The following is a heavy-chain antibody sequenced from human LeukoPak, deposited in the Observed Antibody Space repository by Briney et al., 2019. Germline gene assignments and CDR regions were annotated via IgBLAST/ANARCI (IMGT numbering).Heavy chain of an antibody. V-gene: IGHV1-69*04. CDR3: ARSYDYYDSSGYYHSPENWFDP. D-gene: IGHD3-22*01. J-gene: IGHJ5*02. CDR2: IIPILGIA. Sequence: ASVKVSCKASGGTFSSYAISWVRQAPGQGLEWMGRIIPILGIANYAQKFQGRATITADKSTSTAYMELSSLRSEDTAVYYCARSYDYYDSSGYYHSPENWFDPWGQGTLVTVSS. CDR1: GGTFSSYA.